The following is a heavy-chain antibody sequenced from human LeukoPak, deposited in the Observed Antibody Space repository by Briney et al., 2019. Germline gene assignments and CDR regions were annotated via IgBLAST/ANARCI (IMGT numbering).Heavy chain of an antibody. V-gene: IGHV4-61*02. CDR3: ARESVAARGSSY. D-gene: IGHD6-6*01. CDR1: GGSISSGSYY. J-gene: IGHJ4*02. CDR2: IYTSGRN. Sequence: SQTLSLTCTVSGGSISSGSYYWSWIPQPAGKGLEWIGLIYTSGRNNYNPSLKSRVTISVDTSKNQFSLKLSSVTAADTAVYYCARESVAARGSSYWGQGTLVTVSS.